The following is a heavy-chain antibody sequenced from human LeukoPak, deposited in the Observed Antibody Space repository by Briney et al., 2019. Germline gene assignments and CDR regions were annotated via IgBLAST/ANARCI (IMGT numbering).Heavy chain of an antibody. CDR2: ISSSSSYI. D-gene: IGHD3-22*01. Sequence: GGSLRLSCAASGFTFSSYSMNWVRQAPGKGLEWVSSISSSSSYIYYADSVKGRFTISRDNAKNSLYLQMNSLRAEDTAVYYCAKALWDYYDSSGFFDYWGQGTLVTVSS. CDR1: GFTFSSYS. J-gene: IGHJ4*02. CDR3: AKALWDYYDSSGFFDY. V-gene: IGHV3-21*04.